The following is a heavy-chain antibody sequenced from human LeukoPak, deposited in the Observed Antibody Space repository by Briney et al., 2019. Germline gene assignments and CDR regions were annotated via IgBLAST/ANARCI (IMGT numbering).Heavy chain of an antibody. Sequence: PGGSLRLSCAASGFTFDDYMMHWVRQAPGKGLEWVALISWDGNSIYYADSVKGRFTISRDNGKNSLYLQMLNLRTEDTAFYYCAKDVATVGIVDFWGQGILVTVSS. CDR2: ISWDGNSI. D-gene: IGHD2-21*01. J-gene: IGHJ4*02. CDR3: AKDVATVGIVDF. CDR1: GFTFDDYM. V-gene: IGHV3-43*01.